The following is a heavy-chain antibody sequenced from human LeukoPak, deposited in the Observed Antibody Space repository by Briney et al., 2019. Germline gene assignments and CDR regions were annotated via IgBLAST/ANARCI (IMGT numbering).Heavy chain of an antibody. CDR1: GFTFSGSD. CDR2: ITTKASNYAT. V-gene: IGHV3-73*01. D-gene: IGHD6-19*01. CDR3: TTYRSGHY. J-gene: IGHJ4*02. Sequence: GGSLRLSCEASGFTFSGSDIHWVRQASGKGLEWVSRITTKASNYATAYGASVKGRFTISRDDSENTTYLQMNSLKTEDTAVYYCTTYRSGHYWGQGTLVTVSS.